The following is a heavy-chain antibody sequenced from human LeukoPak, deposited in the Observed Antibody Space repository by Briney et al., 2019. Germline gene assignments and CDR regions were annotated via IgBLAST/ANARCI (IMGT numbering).Heavy chain of an antibody. CDR2: IYYSGST. J-gene: IGHJ5*02. Sequence: SETLSLTCTVSGGSISSYYWSWIRQPPGKGLEWIGYIYYSGSTNYNPSPKSRVTISVDTSKNQFSLKLSSVTAADTAVYYCARAGRGRAYYDFWSGYYYNWFDPWGQGTLVTVSS. CDR1: GGSISSYY. V-gene: IGHV4-59*01. CDR3: ARAGRGRAYYDFWSGYYYNWFDP. D-gene: IGHD3-3*01.